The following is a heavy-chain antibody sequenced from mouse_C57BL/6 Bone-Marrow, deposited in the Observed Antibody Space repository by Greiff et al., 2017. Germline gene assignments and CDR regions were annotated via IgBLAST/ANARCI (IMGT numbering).Heavy chain of an antibody. J-gene: IGHJ4*01. CDR1: GYTFTSYD. CDR3: ARSTMIRALYYYAMDH. Sequence: QVQLQQSGPELVKPGASVKLSCKASGYTFTSYDINWVKQRPGQGLEWIGWIYPRDGSTKYNEKFKGKATLTVDTSSSTAYMELHSLTSEDSAVYFCARSTMIRALYYYAMDHWGQGTSVTVSS. V-gene: IGHV1-85*01. D-gene: IGHD2-4*01. CDR2: IYPRDGST.